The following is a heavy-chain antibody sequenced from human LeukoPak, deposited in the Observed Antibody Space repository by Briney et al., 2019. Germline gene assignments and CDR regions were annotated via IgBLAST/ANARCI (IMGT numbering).Heavy chain of an antibody. J-gene: IGHJ5*02. CDR2: TYYRSKWYN. Sequence: PSQTLSLTCAISGDSLSSNSAAWNWLRQSPSRGLEWLGRTYYRSKWYNNYAVSVKSQITINPDTSKNQFSLQLNSVTPEDTAVYYCARDLDWFDPWGQGTLVTVSS. CDR3: ARDLDWFDP. V-gene: IGHV6-1*01. CDR1: GDSLSSNSAA.